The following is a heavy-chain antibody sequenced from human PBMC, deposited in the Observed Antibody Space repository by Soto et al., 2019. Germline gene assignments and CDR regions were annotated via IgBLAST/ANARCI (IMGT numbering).Heavy chain of an antibody. CDR2: IYVTGAV. CDR3: ARLRIATNNYKWFDP. D-gene: IGHD2-21*01. J-gene: IGHJ5*02. V-gene: IGHV4-31*03. CDR1: GAALNSGNYY. Sequence: SETLSLTCSVSGAALNSGNYYWSWIRQVPGKGLEWIGHIYVTGAVDYNPSPRDRITISQDTSERQFSLNLRLVTAADTAVYYCARLRIATNNYKWFDPWGQGTLVTVSS.